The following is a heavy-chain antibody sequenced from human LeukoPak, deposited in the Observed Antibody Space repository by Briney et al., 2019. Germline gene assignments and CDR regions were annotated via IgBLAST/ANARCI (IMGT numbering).Heavy chain of an antibody. D-gene: IGHD3-10*01. Sequence: GASVKVSCKASGYTFTSYDINWVRQATGQGLEWMGWMNPNSGNTGYAQKFQGRVTITRNTSISTAYMELSRLRSDDTAVYYCARERGLWFGELLRAFDIWGQGTMVTVSS. J-gene: IGHJ3*02. CDR3: ARERGLWFGELLRAFDI. CDR1: GYTFTSYD. CDR2: MNPNSGNT. V-gene: IGHV1-8*03.